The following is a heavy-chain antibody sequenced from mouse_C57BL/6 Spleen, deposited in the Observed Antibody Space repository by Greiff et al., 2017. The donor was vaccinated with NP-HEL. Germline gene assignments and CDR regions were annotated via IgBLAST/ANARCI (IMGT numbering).Heavy chain of an antibody. V-gene: IGHV5-9*01. CDR2: ISGGGGNT. CDR3: ARHTYYAMDY. CDR1: GVTFSSYT. Sequence: EVKLVESGGGLVKPGGSLKLSCAASGVTFSSYTMSWVRQTPEKRLEWVATISGGGGNTYYPDSVKGRFTISRDNAKNTLYLQRSSLRSEDTALYYCARHTYYAMDYWGQGTSVTVSS. J-gene: IGHJ4*01.